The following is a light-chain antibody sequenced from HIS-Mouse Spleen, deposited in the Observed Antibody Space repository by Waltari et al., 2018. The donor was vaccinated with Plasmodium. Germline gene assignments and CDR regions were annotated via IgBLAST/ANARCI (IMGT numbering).Light chain of an antibody. CDR1: SRDVGCYNL. V-gene: IGLV2-23*01. CDR2: EGS. Sequence: QSALTQPASVSGSPGQSITISCTGTSRDVGCYNLVSWYQQHPGKAPKLMIYEGSKRPSGVSNRFSGSKSGNTASLTISGLQAEDEADYYCCSHAGSSTWVFGGGTKLTVL. J-gene: IGLJ3*02. CDR3: CSHAGSSTWV.